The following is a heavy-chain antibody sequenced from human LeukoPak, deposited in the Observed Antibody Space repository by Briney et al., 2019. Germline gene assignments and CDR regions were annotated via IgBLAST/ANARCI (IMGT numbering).Heavy chain of an antibody. CDR3: ARDRDTPMLFPFDY. J-gene: IGHJ4*02. D-gene: IGHD5-18*01. V-gene: IGHV3-33*01. CDR2: IWYDGSNK. CDR1: GFTFSSYG. Sequence: PGGALRLSCAASGFTFSSYGMHWVRQAPGKGLEWGALIWYDGSNKYYADSVKGRFTISRDNSKNTLYLQMNSLRAEDTAVYYCARDRDTPMLFPFDYWGQGTLVTVSS.